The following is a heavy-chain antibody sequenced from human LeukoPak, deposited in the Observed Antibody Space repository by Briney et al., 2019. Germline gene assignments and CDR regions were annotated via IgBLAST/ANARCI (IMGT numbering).Heavy chain of an antibody. J-gene: IGHJ4*02. CDR1: GFIFSNYA. D-gene: IGHD3-22*01. CDR3: ARCPGYYDNPPDY. CDR2: ISGGGGYTST. Sequence: PGGSLRLSCAASGFIFSNYAMTWVRQAPGKGLEWVSAISGGGGYTSTYYADSVKGRFTISRDNAMNTLYLQMNNLRAEDTAVYYCARCPGYYDNPPDYWGQGTLVTVSS. V-gene: IGHV3-23*01.